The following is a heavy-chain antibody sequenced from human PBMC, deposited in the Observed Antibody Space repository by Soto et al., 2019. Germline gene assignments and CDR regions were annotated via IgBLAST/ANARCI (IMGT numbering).Heavy chain of an antibody. CDR1: GFTFSSYW. CDR2: IKQDGSEK. D-gene: IGHD4-17*01. CDR3: ARGGPYDYGDSNFDY. Sequence: GGSLRLSCAASGFTFSSYWMSWVRQAPGKGLEWVANIKQDGSEKYYVDSVKGRFTISRDNAKNSLYLQMNSLRAEDTAVYYCARGGPYDYGDSNFDYWGQGTLVTVSS. J-gene: IGHJ4*02. V-gene: IGHV3-7*02.